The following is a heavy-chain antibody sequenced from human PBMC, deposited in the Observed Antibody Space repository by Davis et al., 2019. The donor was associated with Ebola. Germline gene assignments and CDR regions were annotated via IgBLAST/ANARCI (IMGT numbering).Heavy chain of an antibody. CDR3: ARDVGGRGGY. CDR2: IDTDGSTT. V-gene: IGHV3-74*01. J-gene: IGHJ4*02. CDR1: EFTFRSYW. Sequence: GESLKISCVASEFTFRSYWFHWVRQAPGKGLEWVSRIDTDGSTTNYADSVKGRFTISRDNAKNTLFLQMNSLRADDTAVYYCARDVGGRGGYWGQGTLVTVSS. D-gene: IGHD3-10*01.